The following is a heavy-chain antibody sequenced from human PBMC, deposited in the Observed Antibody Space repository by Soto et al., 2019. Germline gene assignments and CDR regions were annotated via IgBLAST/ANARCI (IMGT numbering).Heavy chain of an antibody. CDR2: ISAYNGNT. CDR1: GYTFTSYG. D-gene: IGHD3-10*01. Sequence: VASVKVSCKASGYTFTSYGISWVRQAPGQGLEWMGWISAYNGNTNYAQKLQGRVTMTTDTSTSTAYMELRSLRSDDTAVYYCARFAYYGSGSLNYYYYYGMDVWGQGTTVTVSS. J-gene: IGHJ6*02. V-gene: IGHV1-18*04. CDR3: ARFAYYGSGSLNYYYYYGMDV.